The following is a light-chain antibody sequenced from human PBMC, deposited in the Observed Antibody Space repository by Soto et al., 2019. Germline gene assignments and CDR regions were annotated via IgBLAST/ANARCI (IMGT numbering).Light chain of an antibody. CDR3: QQYNTWPRT. V-gene: IGKV3-20*01. CDR1: QSISSSY. Sequence: EIVLTQSPGTLSLSTGERVTLSCRASQSISSSYLAWYQQIPGQAPRLLIYGASSRATGIPDRFSGSGSGTDFTLTISSLEPEDFAVYYCQQYNTWPRTFGQGTKVDI. CDR2: GAS. J-gene: IGKJ1*01.